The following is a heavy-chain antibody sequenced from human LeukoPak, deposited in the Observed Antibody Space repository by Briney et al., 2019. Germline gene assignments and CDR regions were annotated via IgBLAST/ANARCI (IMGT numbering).Heavy chain of an antibody. CDR3: ARSRGTSLATRFDY. Sequence: SETLSLTCSVSGGSISNYYWSWIRQPAGKGLEWIGRINTSGNTDYNPSLKSRVTMSVDTSKNHFSLNLSSLTAADTAVYYCARSRGTSLATRFDYWGQGTLVTVSS. V-gene: IGHV4-4*07. D-gene: IGHD1/OR15-1a*01. CDR1: GGSISNYY. J-gene: IGHJ4*02. CDR2: INTSGNT.